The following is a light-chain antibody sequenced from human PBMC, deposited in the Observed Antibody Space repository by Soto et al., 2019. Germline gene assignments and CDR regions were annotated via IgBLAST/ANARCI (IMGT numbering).Light chain of an antibody. CDR3: QTYDNNSDYV. CDR2: SDN. CDR1: SSNIGGNT. J-gene: IGLJ1*01. V-gene: IGLV1-44*01. Sequence: QSVLTQPPSASGTPGQRVSISCSGSSSNIGGNTVNWYQQLPGAAPKLLIFSDNNRPSGVPDRFSGSKSGISASLAITGLQTEDEADYYCQTYDNNSDYVFGTGTKVTVL.